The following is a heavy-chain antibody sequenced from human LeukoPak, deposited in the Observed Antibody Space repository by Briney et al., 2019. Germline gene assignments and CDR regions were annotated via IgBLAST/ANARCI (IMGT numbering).Heavy chain of an antibody. CDR1: GGSISSSSYY. V-gene: IGHV4-39*07. Sequence: SETLSLTCTVSGGSISSSSYYWGWIRQPPGEGLEWIGSIYYSGSTYYNPSLKSRVTISVDTSKNQFSLKLSSVTAADTAVYYCARGSLAAAGYYWGQGTLVTVSS. D-gene: IGHD6-13*01. CDR3: ARGSLAAAGYY. CDR2: IYYSGST. J-gene: IGHJ4*02.